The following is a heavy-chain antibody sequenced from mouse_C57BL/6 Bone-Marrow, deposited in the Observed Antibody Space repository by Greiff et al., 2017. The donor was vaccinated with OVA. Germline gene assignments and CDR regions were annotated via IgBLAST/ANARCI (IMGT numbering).Heavy chain of an antibody. J-gene: IGHJ3*01. CDR3: ARGDYGSSPFAY. Sequence: VQLQQSGPELVKPGASVKISCKASGYTFTDYYMNWVKQSHGKSLEWIGDINPNNGGTSYNQKFKGKATLTVDKSSSTAYMELRSLTSEDSAVYYCARGDYGSSPFAYWGQGTLVTVYA. D-gene: IGHD1-1*01. V-gene: IGHV1-26*01. CDR1: GYTFTDYY. CDR2: INPNNGGT.